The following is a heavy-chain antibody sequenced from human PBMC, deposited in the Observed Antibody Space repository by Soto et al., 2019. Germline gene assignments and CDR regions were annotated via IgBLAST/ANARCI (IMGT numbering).Heavy chain of an antibody. V-gene: IGHV3-NL1*01. J-gene: IGHJ6*02. Sequence: PGGSLRFSCTASGFTLSDYDMHWVRQGSGKGLEWVASLDGAGGSTYYAESVRGRFSISRDNSQNTLFLQMKRLTVDDTAIYYCAAPRDEYGSGVSWFTYGMDIWGQGTTVTVSS. CDR2: LDGAGGST. CDR1: GFTLSDYD. D-gene: IGHD3-10*01. CDR3: AAPRDEYGSGVSWFTYGMDI.